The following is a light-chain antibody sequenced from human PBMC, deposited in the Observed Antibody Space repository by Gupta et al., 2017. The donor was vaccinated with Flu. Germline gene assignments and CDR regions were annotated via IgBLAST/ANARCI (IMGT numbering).Light chain of an antibody. CDR1: NIAIKS. V-gene: IGLV3-21*02. Sequence: SYALTQALSVSVAPGQTARVTCGGDNIAIKSVHWYQQKPGQAPLLVVYDDSDRPSGIPERFSASNSGNTATLTISRVEAGDEADYYCQVWENDSDHHVVFGGGTKLTVL. CDR2: DDS. CDR3: QVWENDSDHHVV. J-gene: IGLJ2*01.